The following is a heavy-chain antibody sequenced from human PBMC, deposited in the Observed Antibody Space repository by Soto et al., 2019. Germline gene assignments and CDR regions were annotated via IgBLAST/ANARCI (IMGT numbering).Heavy chain of an antibody. Sequence: GGSLRLSCAASGFTFSSYSMNWVRQAPGKGLEWVSSISSSSSYIYYADSVKGRFTISRDNAKNSLYLQMNSLRAEDTAVYYCARRWDYDILTGYYYYYGMDVWGQGTTVTVSS. D-gene: IGHD3-9*01. CDR3: ARRWDYDILTGYYYYYGMDV. J-gene: IGHJ6*02. CDR1: GFTFSSYS. V-gene: IGHV3-21*01. CDR2: ISSSSSYI.